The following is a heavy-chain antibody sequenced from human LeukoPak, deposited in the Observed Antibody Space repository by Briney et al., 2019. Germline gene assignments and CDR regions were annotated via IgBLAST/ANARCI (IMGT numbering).Heavy chain of an antibody. D-gene: IGHD4-11*01. V-gene: IGHV3-48*03. CDR3: ARFHDYSNYGRYYYYGMDV. CDR2: ISSSGSTI. Sequence: PGGSLRLSCAASGVTFSSYEMNWVRQAPGKGLEWVSYISSSGSTIYYADSVKGRFTISRDNAKNSLYLQMNSLRAGDTAVYYCARFHDYSNYGRYYYYGMDVWGQGTTVTVSS. CDR1: GVTFSSYE. J-gene: IGHJ6*02.